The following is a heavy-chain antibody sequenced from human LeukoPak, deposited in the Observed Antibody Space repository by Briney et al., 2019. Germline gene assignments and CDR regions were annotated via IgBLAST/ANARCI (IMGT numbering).Heavy chain of an antibody. J-gene: IGHJ1*01. Sequence: GGSLRLSCAASKFTFSTYTMHWVRQAPGKGLKWVAVISHDGANKYHADSVKGRFTISRDNSKNTLYLQMNSLRAEDTAVYYCAQQVGYCSSGSCYFTYWGQGTLVTVSS. CDR3: AQQVGYCSSGSCYFTY. D-gene: IGHD2-15*01. V-gene: IGHV3-30*04. CDR2: ISHDGANK. CDR1: KFTFSTYT.